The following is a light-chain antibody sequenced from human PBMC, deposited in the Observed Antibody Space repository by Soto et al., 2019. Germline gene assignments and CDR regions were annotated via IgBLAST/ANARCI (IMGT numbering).Light chain of an antibody. CDR1: QSVSNN. V-gene: IGKV3-15*01. CDR2: HAS. Sequence: EIVMTQSPATLSVSPGERATLSCRASQSVSNNLAWYQQKPGQAPRLLIYHASTGATGIPARFSGSGSGTELTLPISGVQSEDFAVYYCQQYNEWPLTFGGGTKVEIK. CDR3: QQYNEWPLT. J-gene: IGKJ4*01.